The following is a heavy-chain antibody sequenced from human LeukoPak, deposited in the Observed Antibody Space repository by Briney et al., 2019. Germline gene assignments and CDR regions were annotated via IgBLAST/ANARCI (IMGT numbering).Heavy chain of an antibody. Sequence: GGSLRLSCAASGFTVSSNYMSWVRQAPGKGLEWVSVIYSDGYTYYADSVKGRFPVSRDNSKNTLYLQMNNLRAEDTAVYYCARDRSGWSDFDYWGQGTLVTVSS. D-gene: IGHD6-19*01. CDR1: GFTVSSNY. CDR2: IYSDGYT. J-gene: IGHJ4*02. V-gene: IGHV3-53*01. CDR3: ARDRSGWSDFDY.